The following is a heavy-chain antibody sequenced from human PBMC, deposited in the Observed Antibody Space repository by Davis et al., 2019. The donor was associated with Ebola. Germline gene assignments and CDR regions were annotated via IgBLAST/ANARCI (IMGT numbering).Heavy chain of an antibody. CDR3: ARHGAGHFDY. D-gene: IGHD6-19*01. V-gene: IGHV4-39*01. J-gene: IGHJ4*02. CDR2: INHSGST. Sequence: GSLRLSCAVSGGSISSGGYYWSWIRQPPGKGLEWIGEINHSGSTNYNPSLKSRVTISVDTSKNQFSLKLSSVTAADTAVYYCARHGAGHFDYWGQGTLVTVSS. CDR1: GGSISSGGYY.